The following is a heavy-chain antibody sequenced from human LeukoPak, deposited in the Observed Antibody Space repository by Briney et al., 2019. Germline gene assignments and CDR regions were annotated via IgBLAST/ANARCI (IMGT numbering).Heavy chain of an antibody. J-gene: IGHJ6*03. CDR2: ISSSGSTI. Sequence: GGSLRLSCAASGFTFSSYEMNWVRQAPGKGLEWVSYISSSGSTIYYADSVKGRFTISRDNAKNSLYLQMNSLRAEDTAVYYCARDSLKRHSSGWYWSYYYYYMDVWGKGTTVTISS. D-gene: IGHD6-19*01. CDR3: ARDSLKRHSSGWYWSYYYYYMDV. CDR1: GFTFSSYE. V-gene: IGHV3-48*03.